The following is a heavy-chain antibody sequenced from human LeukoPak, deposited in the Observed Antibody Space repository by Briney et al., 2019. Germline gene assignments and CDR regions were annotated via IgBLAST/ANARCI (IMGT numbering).Heavy chain of an antibody. CDR3: AAGGRSGY. CDR1: GFPFSSYA. D-gene: IGHD2-15*01. V-gene: IGHV3-74*01. J-gene: IGHJ4*02. CDR2: ISNDGKTT. Sequence: GGSLRLSCAASGFPFSSYAMFWVRHVPGKGRVSVSRISNDGKTTLYADSVKGRFTISRDNAKNTVYLQMSSLRAEETAVYFCAAGGRSGYWGQGTLVTVSS.